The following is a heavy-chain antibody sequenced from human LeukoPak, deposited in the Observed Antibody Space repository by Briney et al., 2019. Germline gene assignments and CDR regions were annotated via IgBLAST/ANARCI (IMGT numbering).Heavy chain of an antibody. CDR2: ISTDI. V-gene: IGHV3-30*03. CDR3: ARETPENWFDP. CDR1: GFIFSNYP. Sequence: PGGSPRLSCAASGFIFSNYPMLWIRLVPGKGLEWVATISTDIYYGDSVRGRFTISRDNSKNMLYSQMNSLRAEDTAVYYCARETPENWFDPWGQGTLVTVSS. J-gene: IGHJ5*02. D-gene: IGHD1-14*01.